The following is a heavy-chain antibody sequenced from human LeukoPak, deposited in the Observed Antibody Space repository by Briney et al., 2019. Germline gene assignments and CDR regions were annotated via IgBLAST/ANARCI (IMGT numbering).Heavy chain of an antibody. D-gene: IGHD3-10*01. J-gene: IGHJ3*02. CDR3: AKDWGGEEDAFDI. V-gene: IGHV3-23*01. CDR1: GFSLSGYW. Sequence: GGSLRLSCVASGFSLSGYWMYWVRQAPGKGLEWVSAISGSGGSTYYADSVKGRFTISRDNSKNTLYLQMNSLRAEDTAVYYCAKDWGGEEDAFDIWGQGTMVTVSS. CDR2: ISGSGGST.